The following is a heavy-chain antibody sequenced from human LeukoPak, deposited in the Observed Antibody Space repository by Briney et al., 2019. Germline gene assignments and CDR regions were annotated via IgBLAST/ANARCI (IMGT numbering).Heavy chain of an antibody. CDR2: IYSGGST. Sequence: GGSLRLSCAASGFTVSSNYMSWVRQAPGKGLECVSVIYSGGSTYYADSVKGRFTISRDNSKNTLYLQMNSLRAEDTAVYYCAAPLTMVRGVIPDLWGQGTLVTVSS. V-gene: IGHV3-53*01. J-gene: IGHJ4*02. CDR1: GFTVSSNY. D-gene: IGHD3-10*01. CDR3: AAPLTMVRGVIPDL.